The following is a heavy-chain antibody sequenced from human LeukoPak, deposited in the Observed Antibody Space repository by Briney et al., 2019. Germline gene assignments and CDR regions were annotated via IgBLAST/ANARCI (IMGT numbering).Heavy chain of an antibody. D-gene: IGHD2-15*01. J-gene: IGHJ4*02. CDR3: AKSPVSSCRGSFCYPFDY. V-gene: IGHV3-23*01. CDR2: ISGSDVGT. Sequence: PGGSLRLSCAASGFTFSTYAMSWVRQIPGKGLEWVSAISGSDVGTYYADSVKGRFTISRGNSRNTLYLQMNTLRAEDTAVYFCAKSPVSSCRGSFCYPFDYWGQGNLVTVSS. CDR1: GFTFSTYA.